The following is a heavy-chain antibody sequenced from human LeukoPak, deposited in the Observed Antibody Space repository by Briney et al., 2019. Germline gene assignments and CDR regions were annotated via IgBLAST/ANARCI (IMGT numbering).Heavy chain of an antibody. CDR2: INHSGST. CDR1: GGSFSGYY. Sequence: SETLSLTCAVYGGSFSGYYWSWIRQPPGKGLEWIGEINHSGSTNYNPSLKSRVTISVDTSKNQFSLKLSSVTAADTAVYYCARGARTPSGYGSRTAGRANWFYPWGQGTLVTVSS. D-gene: IGHD5-12*01. J-gene: IGHJ5*02. CDR3: ARGARTPSGYGSRTAGRANWFYP. V-gene: IGHV4-34*01.